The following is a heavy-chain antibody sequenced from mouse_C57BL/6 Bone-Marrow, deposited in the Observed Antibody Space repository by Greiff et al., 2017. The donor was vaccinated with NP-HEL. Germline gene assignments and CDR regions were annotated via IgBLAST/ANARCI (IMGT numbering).Heavy chain of an antibody. V-gene: IGHV14-4*01. CDR3: TNWVFDY. CDR1: GFNIKDDY. D-gene: IGHD4-1*02. CDR2: IDPENGDT. Sequence: VQLQQSGAELVRPGASVKLSCTASGFNIKDDYMHWVKQRPEQGLEWIGWIDPENGDTEYASKFQGKATITADTSSNTAYLQLSSLTSEDTAVYYCTNWVFDYWGQGTTLTVSS. J-gene: IGHJ2*01.